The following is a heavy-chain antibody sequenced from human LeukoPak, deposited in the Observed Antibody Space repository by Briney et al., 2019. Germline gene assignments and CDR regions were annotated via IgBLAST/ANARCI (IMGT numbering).Heavy chain of an antibody. CDR1: GFTFSDYY. Sequence: GGSLRLSCAASGFTFSDYYMSWIRQAPGKGLEWVSAISGSGGSTYYADSVKGRFTISRDNAKNSLYLQMNSLRAEDTAVYYCASAPADGSGYYNFDQWGQGTLVTVSS. CDR3: ASAPADGSGYYNFDQ. V-gene: IGHV3-11*04. J-gene: IGHJ4*02. D-gene: IGHD3-22*01. CDR2: ISGSGGST.